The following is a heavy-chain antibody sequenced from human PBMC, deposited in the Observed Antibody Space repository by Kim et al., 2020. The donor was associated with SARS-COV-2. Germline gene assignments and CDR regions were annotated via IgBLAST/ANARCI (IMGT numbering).Heavy chain of an antibody. Sequence: KFQGRVTITRDTSASTAYMELSSLRSEDTAVYYCARDANLYYFDYWGQGTLVTVSS. CDR3: ARDANLYYFDY. J-gene: IGHJ4*02. V-gene: IGHV1-3*01.